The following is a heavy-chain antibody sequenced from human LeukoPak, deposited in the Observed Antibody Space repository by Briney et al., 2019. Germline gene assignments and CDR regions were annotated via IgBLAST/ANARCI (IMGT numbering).Heavy chain of an antibody. J-gene: IGHJ4*02. D-gene: IGHD3-9*01. Sequence: GGSLRLSCAGSGFSFRTHWMNWFRQAPGKGLEWVANINEDGSERNYVDSVKGRFTISRDNTAKSLYLQMNSLGAEDTAVYDCVTDRDRDWRKRFDYWGQGALVIVSS. V-gene: IGHV3-7*01. CDR1: GFSFRTHW. CDR3: VTDRDRDWRKRFDY. CDR2: INEDGSER.